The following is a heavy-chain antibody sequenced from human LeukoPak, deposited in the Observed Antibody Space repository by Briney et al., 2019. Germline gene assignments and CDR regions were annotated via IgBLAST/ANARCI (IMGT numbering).Heavy chain of an antibody. V-gene: IGHV3-23*01. CDR1: GFTFSSYA. Sequence: PGGSLRLSCAASGFTFSSYAMSWVRQAPGKGLEWVSGISGSGGSIYYADSVKGRPTISRDNSKNTLYLPMNSLRAEDTAVYYCAKCSGGTCYSSLDYWGQGTLVTVSS. CDR3: AKCSGGTCYSSLDY. CDR2: ISGSGGSI. D-gene: IGHD2-15*01. J-gene: IGHJ4*02.